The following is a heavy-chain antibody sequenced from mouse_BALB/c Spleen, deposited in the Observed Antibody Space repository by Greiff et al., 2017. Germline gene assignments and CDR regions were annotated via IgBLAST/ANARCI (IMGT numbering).Heavy chain of an antibody. V-gene: IGHV3-8*02. CDR3: ARWLLPSYWYFDV. CDR1: GDSITSGY. CDR2: ISYSGST. Sequence: EVQLQESGPSLVKPSQTLSLTCSVTGDSITSGYWNWIRKFPGNKLEYMWYISYSGSTYYNPSLKSRISITRDTSKNQYYLQLNSVTTEDTATYYCARWLLPSYWYFDVWGAGTTVTVSS. J-gene: IGHJ1*01. D-gene: IGHD2-3*01.